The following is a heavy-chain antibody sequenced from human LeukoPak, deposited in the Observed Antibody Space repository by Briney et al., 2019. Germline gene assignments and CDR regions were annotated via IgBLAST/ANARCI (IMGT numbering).Heavy chain of an antibody. V-gene: IGHV4-34*01. J-gene: IGHJ6*02. Sequence: SESLSLTCAVYGGSFSGYYWSWIRQPPGKGLEWIGEINHSGSTNYNPSFKSRVTISVDTSKNQFSRKLSSVTEADTAVYYCARCGYNYYYYYGMDVWSQGTTVTVSS. CDR2: INHSGST. CDR1: GGSFSGYY. CDR3: ARCGYNYYYYYGMDV. D-gene: IGHD6-13*01.